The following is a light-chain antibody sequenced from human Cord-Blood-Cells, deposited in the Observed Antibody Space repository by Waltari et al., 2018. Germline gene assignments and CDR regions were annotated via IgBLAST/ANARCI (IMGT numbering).Light chain of an antibody. J-gene: IGKJ1*01. CDR1: QSISSW. V-gene: IGKV1-5*03. Sequence: DTQMAESPPTLSASVGDIVTITCRASQSISSWLAWYQQKPGKAPKLLIYKACSLERGVPSRFSGSGSGTEFPVTISSLQPDDFATYCCQQYSSYPWTLGQGNKVEIK. CDR2: KAC. CDR3: QQYSSYPWT.